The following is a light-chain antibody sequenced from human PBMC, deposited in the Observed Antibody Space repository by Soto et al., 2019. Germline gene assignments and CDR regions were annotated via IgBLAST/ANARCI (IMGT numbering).Light chain of an antibody. CDR2: AAS. CDR1: QSVSSNY. J-gene: IGKJ1*01. Sequence: EIVLTQSPGTLYLSPGERATLSCRASQSVSSNYLAWYQQKRGQAPRLLIYAASARATGIPDRFSGSGSGTDFTLTISRLEPEDFTVYSCLQYHNLWAFGQGTKVEI. CDR3: LQYHNLWA. V-gene: IGKV3-20*01.